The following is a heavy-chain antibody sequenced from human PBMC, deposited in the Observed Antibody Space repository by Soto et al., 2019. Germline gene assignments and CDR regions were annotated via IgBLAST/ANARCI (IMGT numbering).Heavy chain of an antibody. D-gene: IGHD3-10*01. J-gene: IGHJ3*02. CDR1: GGSISSGGYY. V-gene: IGHV4-31*03. Sequence: SETLSLTCTVSGGSISSGGYYCSWIRQHPGKGLEWIGYIHYSGDSYYNPSLNSRVSISLDTSKNQFSLKLNSVTAADTALYYCARDLSHNYYASGISLGAFDIWGQGTMVNVSS. CDR3: ARDLSHNYYASGISLGAFDI. CDR2: IHYSGDS.